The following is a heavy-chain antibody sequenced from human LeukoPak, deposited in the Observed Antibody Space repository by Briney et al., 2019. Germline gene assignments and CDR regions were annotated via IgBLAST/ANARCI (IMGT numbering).Heavy chain of an antibody. J-gene: IGHJ4*02. D-gene: IGHD3-3*01. CDR3: ASRTIFTDY. CDR1: GFTFSSHA. CDR2: YSGSGGST. V-gene: IGHV3-23*01. Sequence: PGGSLRLSCAAPGFTFSSHAMSWVRQAPGKGLEWDSAYSGSGGSTHYADSVKGRFTISRDNSKNTLYLKMNSLRAEDTAVYYCASRTIFTDYWGQGTLVTVSS.